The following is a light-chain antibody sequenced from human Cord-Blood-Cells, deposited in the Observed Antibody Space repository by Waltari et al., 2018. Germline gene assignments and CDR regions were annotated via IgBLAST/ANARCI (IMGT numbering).Light chain of an antibody. J-gene: IGKJ1*01. CDR3: QQYGSSPWT. CDR1: QSVSSCY. V-gene: IGKV3-20*01. CDR2: GAS. Sequence: ELVLTQSPGTLSLSPGERATLSCRASQSVSSCYLAWYQQKPGQAPRLLIYGASSRATGIPDRFSGSGSGTDFTLTISRLEPEDFAVYYCQQYGSSPWTFGQGTKVEIK.